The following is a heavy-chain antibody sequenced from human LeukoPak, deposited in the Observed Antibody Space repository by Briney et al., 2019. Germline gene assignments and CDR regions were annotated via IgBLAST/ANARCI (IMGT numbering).Heavy chain of an antibody. Sequence: GGSLRLSCAASGFTFSSYSMNWVRQAPGKGLEWVSSISSSSSYIYYADSVKGRFTISRDNAKNSLYLQMNSLRAEDTAVYYCARDPGTVAGRRYFDYWGQGTLVTVSS. J-gene: IGHJ4*02. V-gene: IGHV3-21*01. CDR3: ARDPGTVAGRRYFDY. CDR1: GFTFSSYS. D-gene: IGHD6-19*01. CDR2: ISSSSSYI.